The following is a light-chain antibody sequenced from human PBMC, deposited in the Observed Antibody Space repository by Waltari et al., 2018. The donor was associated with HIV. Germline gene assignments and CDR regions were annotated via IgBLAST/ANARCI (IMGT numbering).Light chain of an antibody. CDR1: KLGVKY. CDR3: QAWDSSTVV. J-gene: IGLJ2*01. V-gene: IGLV3-1*01. CDR2: EDN. Sequence: SYELTQPPSVSVSPGQTARITCSGDKLGVKYAYWYQQKPGQSPVLVLYEDNKRPSGIPERLSGSNSGNTATLTISGTQAMDEADYYCQAWDSSTVVFGGGTKLTVL.